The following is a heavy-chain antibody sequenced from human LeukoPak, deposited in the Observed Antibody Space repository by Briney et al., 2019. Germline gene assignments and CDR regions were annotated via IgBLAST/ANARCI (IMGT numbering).Heavy chain of an antibody. CDR3: ARWFMVRLTRTNWFDP. CDR1: GYTFTGYY. J-gene: IGHJ5*02. Sequence: ASVKVSCKASGYTFTGYYMHWVRQAPGQGLEWRGWINPNSGGTNYAQKFQGRVTMTRDTSISTAYMELSRLRSDDTAVYYCARWFMVRLTRTNWFDPWGQGTLVTVSS. CDR2: INPNSGGT. V-gene: IGHV1-2*02. D-gene: IGHD3-10*01.